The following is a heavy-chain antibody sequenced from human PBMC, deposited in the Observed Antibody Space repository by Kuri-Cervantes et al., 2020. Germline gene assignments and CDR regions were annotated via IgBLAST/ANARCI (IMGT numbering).Heavy chain of an antibody. CDR1: GGTFSSYA. V-gene: IGHV1-69*13. Sequence: SVKVSCKASGGTFSSYAISWVRQAPGQGLEWMGGIIPIFGTANYAQKFRGRVTITADESTSTAYMELSSLRSEDTAVYYCARVSCSGGSCQVKAKKYYYYYYGMDVWGQGTTVTVSS. J-gene: IGHJ6*02. CDR2: IIPIFGTA. CDR3: ARVSCSGGSCQVKAKKYYYYYYGMDV. D-gene: IGHD2-15*01.